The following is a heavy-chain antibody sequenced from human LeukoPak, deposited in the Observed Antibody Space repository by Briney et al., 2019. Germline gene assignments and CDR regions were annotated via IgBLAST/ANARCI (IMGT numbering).Heavy chain of an antibody. CDR1: GGSFSGYY. CDR3: ARMSPGLNY. CDR2: INHSGST. V-gene: IGHV4-34*01. Sequence: PSETLSLTCAVYGGSFSGYYWSWIRQPPGKGLEWIGEINHSGSTNYNPSLKSRVTISVDTSKNQFSLKLSSVTAADTAVYYCARMSPGLNYWGQGTLVTVSS. J-gene: IGHJ4*02.